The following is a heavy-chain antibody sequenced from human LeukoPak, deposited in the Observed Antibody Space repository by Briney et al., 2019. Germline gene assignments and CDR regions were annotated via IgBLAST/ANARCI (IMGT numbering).Heavy chain of an antibody. CDR3: ASGDRDSSGYQVH. V-gene: IGHV4-4*07. Sequence: SETLSLSCTVSGVSISSYYWSWIRQPPGKGLEWIVRIYTSGSTNYNPSLKSRVTMSVDTSKSQFSLKLSSVTAADTAVYYCASGDRDSSGYQVHWGQGTLVTVSS. CDR2: IYTSGST. J-gene: IGHJ4*02. CDR1: GVSISSYY. D-gene: IGHD3-22*01.